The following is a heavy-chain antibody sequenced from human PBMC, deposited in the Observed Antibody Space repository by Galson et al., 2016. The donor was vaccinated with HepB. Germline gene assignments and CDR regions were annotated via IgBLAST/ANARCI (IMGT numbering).Heavy chain of an antibody. D-gene: IGHD2/OR15-2a*01. CDR3: AKRHEYCPPVGCSVDY. J-gene: IGHJ4*02. CDR2: DSMDGRRK. Sequence: SGFTFSGYGMHWVRQAPGKGLEWVAADSMDGRRKFYADSVKGRFTISRDNSNNILFLQMSSLRVGDTAVYFCAKRHEYCPPVGCSVDYWGQGTLVSVSS. CDR1: GFTFSGYG. V-gene: IGHV3-30*18.